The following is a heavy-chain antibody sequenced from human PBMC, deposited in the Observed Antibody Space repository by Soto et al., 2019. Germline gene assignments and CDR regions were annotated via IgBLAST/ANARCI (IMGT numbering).Heavy chain of an antibody. CDR1: GGSISSGGFY. Sequence: SETLSLTCTVSGGSISSGGFYWSWIRQHPGKGLEWIGYIYDSGSTYYNPSLNSRVTISVDTSKHQFSLKLSSVTAADTAVYYCARAHHYYDSSPHAFEIWGQGTMVTVSS. J-gene: IGHJ3*02. D-gene: IGHD3-22*01. V-gene: IGHV4-31*03. CDR2: IYDSGST. CDR3: ARAHHYYDSSPHAFEI.